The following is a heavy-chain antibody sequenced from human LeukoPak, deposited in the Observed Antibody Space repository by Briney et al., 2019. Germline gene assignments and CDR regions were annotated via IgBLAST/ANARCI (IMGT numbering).Heavy chain of an antibody. D-gene: IGHD1-26*01. CDR2: ISAYTGNT. J-gene: IGHJ4*02. CDR3: VRGIEWEKDDDDY. V-gene: IGHV1-18*01. Sequence: ASVRVSCKASGYTFTSYGINWVRQAPGQGLEWMGWISAYTGNTNYAQKFQGRVTMTTDTSTTTAYMELRSLRSGDTAMYYCVRGIEWEKDDDDYWGQGTLVTVSS. CDR1: GYTFTSYG.